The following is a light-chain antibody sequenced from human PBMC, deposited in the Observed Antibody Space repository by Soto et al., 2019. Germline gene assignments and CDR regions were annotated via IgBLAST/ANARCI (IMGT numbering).Light chain of an antibody. J-gene: IGLJ1*01. CDR1: SSDVGGYNY. V-gene: IGLV2-11*01. CDR2: DVS. Sequence: QPVLTQPRSVSGSPGQSVTISCTGTSSDVGGYNYVSRYQQHPGKAPKLMIYDVSKRPSGVPDRLSGSKSGNTASLTISGRQAEDEADYYCCSYAGGDIHYVFGTGTTVTVL. CDR3: CSYAGGDIHYV.